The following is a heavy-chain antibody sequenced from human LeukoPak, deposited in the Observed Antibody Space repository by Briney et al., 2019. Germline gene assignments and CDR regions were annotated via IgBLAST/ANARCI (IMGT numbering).Heavy chain of an antibody. CDR3: ARRHQYYDSLHYVDYFDY. D-gene: IGHD3-22*01. V-gene: IGHV4-39*07. Sequence: SSETLSLTCTVSGGSISSSSYYWGRIRQPPGKGLEWIGSIYYSGSTHYNPSLKSRVTISVDTSKNQFSLKLSSVTAADTAVYFCARRHQYYDSLHYVDYFDYWGQGTLVTVST. CDR1: GGSISSSSYY. J-gene: IGHJ4*02. CDR2: IYYSGST.